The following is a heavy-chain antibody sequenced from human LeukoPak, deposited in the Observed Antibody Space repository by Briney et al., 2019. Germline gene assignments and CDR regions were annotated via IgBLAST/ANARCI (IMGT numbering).Heavy chain of an antibody. CDR3: RVQHFYHDSTGYSDAYFDY. CDR1: VFTLFDCR. CDR2: INGDGSNT. Sequence: GGSLRLSCTASVFTLFDCRKQCLRQAPGKGLVWVARINGDGSNTNYAESVKGRFTISRDNAKNTLYLQMNSLRGEYKAVYYLRVQHFYHDSTGYSDAYFDYWGQGTLVTVSS. D-gene: IGHD3-9*01. J-gene: IGHJ4*02. V-gene: IGHV3-74*01.